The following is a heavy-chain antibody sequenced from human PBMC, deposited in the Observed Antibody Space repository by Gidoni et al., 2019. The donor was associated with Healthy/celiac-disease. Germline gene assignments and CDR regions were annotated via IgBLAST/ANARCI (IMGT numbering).Heavy chain of an antibody. V-gene: IGHV4-4*02. CDR3: ARVGDYYDSSGYPILYFDY. Sequence: QVQLQESGPGLVKPSGTLSLTCAVSGGSISRSNWWSWVRQPPGKGLEWIGEIYHSGSTNYNPSLKSRVTISVDKSKNQFSLKLSSVTAADTAVYYCARVGDYYDSSGYPILYFDYWGQGTLVTVSS. CDR2: IYHSGST. CDR1: GGSISRSNW. J-gene: IGHJ4*02. D-gene: IGHD3-22*01.